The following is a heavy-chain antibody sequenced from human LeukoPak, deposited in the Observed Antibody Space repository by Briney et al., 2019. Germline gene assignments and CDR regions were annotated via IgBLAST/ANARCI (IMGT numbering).Heavy chain of an antibody. V-gene: IGHV3-15*01. CDR3: TSRSHMFGGAFDI. J-gene: IGHJ3*02. CDR2: IKSKTDGGTT. D-gene: IGHD3-16*01. CDR1: GFTFSNAR. Sequence: PGGSLRLSCAASGFTFSNARMSWVRRAPGRGLEWVGRIKSKTDGGTTDYAAPVKGRFTISRDDSKNTLSLQMNSLKTEDTAVYYCTSRSHMFGGAFDIWGQGTMVTVSS.